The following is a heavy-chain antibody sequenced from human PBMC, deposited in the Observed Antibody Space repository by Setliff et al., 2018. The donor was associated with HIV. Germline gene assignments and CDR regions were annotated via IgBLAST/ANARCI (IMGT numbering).Heavy chain of an antibody. CDR1: GGSFSGYY. J-gene: IGHJ4*02. CDR3: AREGRVVQPKIPYYFDY. Sequence: SETLSLTCAVYGGSFSGYYWSWIRQPPGKGLEWIGEINHSGSTNYNPSLKSRVTMSVDPSKNQFSLKLTSVTAADTAVYYCAREGRVVQPKIPYYFDYWGQGTLVTVSS. D-gene: IGHD2-2*01. CDR2: INHSGST. V-gene: IGHV4-34*01.